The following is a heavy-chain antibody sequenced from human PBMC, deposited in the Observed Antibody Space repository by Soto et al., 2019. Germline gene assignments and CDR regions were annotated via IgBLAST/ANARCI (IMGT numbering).Heavy chain of an antibody. CDR2: MNPNSGNT. CDR3: ARGSSSSWYYYGMDV. CDR1: GYTFTSYD. J-gene: IGHJ6*02. V-gene: IGHV1-8*01. D-gene: IGHD6-13*01. Sequence: ASVKVSCKASGYTFTSYDINWVRQATGQGLEWMGWMNPNSGNTGYAQKFQGRVTMTRNTSISTAYMELSSLRSEDTAVYYCARGSSSSWYYYGMDVWGQGTTVTVSS.